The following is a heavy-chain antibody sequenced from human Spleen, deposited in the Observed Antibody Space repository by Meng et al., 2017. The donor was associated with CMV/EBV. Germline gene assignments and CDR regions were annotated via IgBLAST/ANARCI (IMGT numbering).Heavy chain of an antibody. D-gene: IGHD4-11*01. CDR2: IYSGGITT. CDR1: GFTFSSYT. Sequence: GESLKISCAASGFTFSSYTMNWVRQAPGKGLEWVSAIYSGGITTYYADSVKGRFTISRDNAKNSLYLQMNSLRAEDTAVYYCARDYSNYVAYDYWGQGTLVTVSS. J-gene: IGHJ4*02. V-gene: IGHV3-21*01. CDR3: ARDYSNYVAYDY.